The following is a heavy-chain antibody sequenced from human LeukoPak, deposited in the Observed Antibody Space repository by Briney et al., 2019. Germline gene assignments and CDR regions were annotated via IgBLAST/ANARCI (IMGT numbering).Heavy chain of an antibody. CDR1: GGSISSGGYY. CDR3: ARAEPDYYGSGSFDY. D-gene: IGHD3-10*01. V-gene: IGHV4-31*03. J-gene: IGHJ4*02. Sequence: SETLSLTCTVSGGSISSGGYYWSWIRQHPGTGLEWIGYIYYSGSTYYNPSLKSRATISVDTSKNQFSLKLSSVTAADTAVYYCARAEPDYYGSGSFDYWGQGTLVTISS. CDR2: IYYSGST.